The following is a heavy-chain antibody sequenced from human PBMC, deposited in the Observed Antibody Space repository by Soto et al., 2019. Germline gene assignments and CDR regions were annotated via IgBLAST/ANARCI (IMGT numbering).Heavy chain of an antibody. Sequence: GGSLRLSCAASGFTFSAYEMNWVRQAPGKGLEWISYVSSSGTTTYYADSVKGRFTISRDNAKNSLHLQMNSLRVEDTALYYCAREVGGRDYFDYWGQKTLVTVSS. CDR3: AREVGGRDYFDY. V-gene: IGHV3-48*03. J-gene: IGHJ4*02. CDR2: VSSSGTTT. D-gene: IGHD1-26*01. CDR1: GFTFSAYE.